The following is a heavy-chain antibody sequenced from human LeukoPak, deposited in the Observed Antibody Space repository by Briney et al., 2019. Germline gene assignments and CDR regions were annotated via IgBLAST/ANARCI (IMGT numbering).Heavy chain of an antibody. CDR2: ISSSSSYI. J-gene: IGHJ4*02. CDR3: ARDRAGGYEDY. V-gene: IGHV3-21*01. D-gene: IGHD3-16*01. Sequence: GGSLRLSCAASGFTFSSYSMNWVRQAPGKGLEWVSSISSSSSYIYYADSVKGRFTISRDNSKNTLYLQMNSLRAEDTAVYYCARDRAGGYEDYWGQGTLVTVSS. CDR1: GFTFSSYS.